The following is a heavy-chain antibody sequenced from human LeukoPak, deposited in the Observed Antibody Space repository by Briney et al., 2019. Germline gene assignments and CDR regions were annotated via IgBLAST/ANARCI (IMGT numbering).Heavy chain of an antibody. J-gene: IGHJ4*02. Sequence: GGSLRLSCAASGFTFSSYSMNWVRQAPGKGLKWVSSISSSSSYIYYADSVKGRFTISRDNAKNSLYLQMNSLRAEDTAVYYCARDLDVYYYDSSGYYGFDYWGQGTLVTVSS. V-gene: IGHV3-21*01. CDR1: GFTFSSYS. CDR2: ISSSSSYI. D-gene: IGHD3-22*01. CDR3: ARDLDVYYYDSSGYYGFDY.